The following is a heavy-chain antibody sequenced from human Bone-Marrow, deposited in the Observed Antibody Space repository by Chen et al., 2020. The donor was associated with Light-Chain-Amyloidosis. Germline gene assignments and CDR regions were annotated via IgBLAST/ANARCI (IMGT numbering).Heavy chain of an antibody. CDR2: IYPDDSDA. D-gene: IGHD5-12*01. Sequence: EVQLEQSGPEVNKPGESLKISCKGSGYPFPNNWIGWVLQMPGKGLEWMGVIYPDDSDARYSPSFEGQVTISADKSITTAYLQWRSLKASDTAMYYCARRRDGYNFDYWGQGTLVTVSS. V-gene: IGHV5-51*01. CDR3: ARRRDGYNFDY. J-gene: IGHJ4*02. CDR1: GYPFPNNW.